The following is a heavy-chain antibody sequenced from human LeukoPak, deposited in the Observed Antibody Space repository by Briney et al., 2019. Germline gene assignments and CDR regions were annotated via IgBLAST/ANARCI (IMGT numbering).Heavy chain of an antibody. J-gene: IGHJ3*02. CDR2: IIPIFGTA. CDR1: GYTFTIYD. CDR3: ARDSPYYDSSGYGDRTFDI. V-gene: IGHV1-69*06. D-gene: IGHD3-22*01. Sequence: GASVKVSCKASGYTFTIYDIHWVRQAPGQGLEWMGGIIPIFGTANYAQKFQGRVTITADKSTGTAYMELSSLRSEDTAVYYCARDSPYYDSSGYGDRTFDIWGQGTMVTVSS.